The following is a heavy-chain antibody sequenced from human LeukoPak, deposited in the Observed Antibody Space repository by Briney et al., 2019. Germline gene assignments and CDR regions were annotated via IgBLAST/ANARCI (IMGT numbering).Heavy chain of an antibody. Sequence: PGGSLRLSCAASGFTFSNAWMSWVRQAPGKGLEWVSAISGSGGSTYYADSVKGRFTISRDNSKNTLYLQMNSLRAGDTAVYYCAKGKLLVSWVDYWGQGTLVTVSS. CDR2: ISGSGGST. J-gene: IGHJ4*02. CDR3: AKGKLLVSWVDY. D-gene: IGHD6-6*01. V-gene: IGHV3-23*01. CDR1: GFTFSNAW.